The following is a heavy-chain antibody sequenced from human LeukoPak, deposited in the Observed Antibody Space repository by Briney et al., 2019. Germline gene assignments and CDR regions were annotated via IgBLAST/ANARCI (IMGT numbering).Heavy chain of an antibody. D-gene: IGHD3-22*01. CDR3: ARHLSSSGYYASFDY. J-gene: IGHJ4*02. V-gene: IGHV4-59*08. Sequence: SETLSLTCAVYGGSFSGYYWSWIRQPPGEGLEWIGYIYYSGSTNYNPSLKSRVTISVDTSKNQFSLKLSSVTAADTAVYYCARHLSSSGYYASFDYWGQGTLVTVSS. CDR2: IYYSGST. CDR1: GGSFSGYY.